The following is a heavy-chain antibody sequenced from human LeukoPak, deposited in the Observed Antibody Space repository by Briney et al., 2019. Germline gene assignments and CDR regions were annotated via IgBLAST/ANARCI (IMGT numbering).Heavy chain of an antibody. CDR1: GVSISSGGYS. CDR3: ARGVGVPAAIMGAFDI. D-gene: IGHD2-2*01. CDR2: IYHSGST. V-gene: IGHV4-30-2*01. Sequence: TLSLTCAVSGVSISSGGYSWSWIRQPPGKGLEWIGYIYHSGSTYYNPSLKSRVTISVDRSKNQFSLKLSSVTAADTAVYYCARGVGVPAAIMGAFDIWGQGTMVTVSS. J-gene: IGHJ3*02.